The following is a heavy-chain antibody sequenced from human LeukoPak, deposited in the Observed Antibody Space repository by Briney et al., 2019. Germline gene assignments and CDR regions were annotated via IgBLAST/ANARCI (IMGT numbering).Heavy chain of an antibody. V-gene: IGHV4-34*01. J-gene: IGHJ1*01. CDR3: AKDFGDYVTEYFQH. Sequence: PSETLSLTCAVYGGSFSGYYWSWIRQPPGKGLEWIGEINHSGSTNYNPSLKSRVTISVDTSKNQFSLKLSSVTAADTAVYYCAKDFGDYVTEYFQHWGQGTLVTVSS. CDR2: INHSGST. CDR1: GGSFSGYY. D-gene: IGHD4-17*01.